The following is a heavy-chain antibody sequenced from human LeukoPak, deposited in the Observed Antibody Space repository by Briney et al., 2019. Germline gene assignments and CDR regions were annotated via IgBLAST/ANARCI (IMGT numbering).Heavy chain of an antibody. CDR3: AKRTDYGDYGSQVDH. CDR1: GFTFVTYA. V-gene: IGHV3-23*01. CDR2: ISGSGAKT. Sequence: GGSLRLSCVASGFTFVTYAMSWVRQAPGKGLEWVSGISGSGAKTYYADSVKGRFTISRDNSKNTLDLQMNSLRADDTAVYYCAKRTDYGDYGSQVDHWGQGTLVTVSS. D-gene: IGHD4-17*01. J-gene: IGHJ4*02.